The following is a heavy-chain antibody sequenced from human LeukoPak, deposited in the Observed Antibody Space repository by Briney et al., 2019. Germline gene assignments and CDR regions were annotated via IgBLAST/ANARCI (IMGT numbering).Heavy chain of an antibody. V-gene: IGHV1-8*01. CDR2: MNPNSGNT. D-gene: IGHD3-10*01. CDR3: ARGRGGYYGSGSYYKPQYYYYYYMDV. J-gene: IGHJ6*03. Sequence: ASVKVSCKASGYTFTSYDVNWVRQATGQGLEWMGWMNPNSGNTGYAQKFQGRVTMTRNTSISTAYMELSSLRSEDTAVYYCARGRGGYYGSGSYYKPQYYYYYYMDVWGKGTTVTISS. CDR1: GYTFTSYD.